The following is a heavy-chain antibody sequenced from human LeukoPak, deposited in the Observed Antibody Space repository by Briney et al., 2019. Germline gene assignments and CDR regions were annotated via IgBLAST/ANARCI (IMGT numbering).Heavy chain of an antibody. Sequence: PGGSLRLSCAASGFTFSSYAMSWVRQAPGKGLEWVSAISGSGGSTYYADSVKGRFTISRDNSKNTLYLQSNSLRAEDMAVYYCARAEYDYVWGSPYYYYYYMDVWGKGTTVTISS. CDR2: ISGSGGST. J-gene: IGHJ6*03. V-gene: IGHV3-23*01. D-gene: IGHD3-16*01. CDR3: ARAEYDYVWGSPYYYYYYMDV. CDR1: GFTFSSYA.